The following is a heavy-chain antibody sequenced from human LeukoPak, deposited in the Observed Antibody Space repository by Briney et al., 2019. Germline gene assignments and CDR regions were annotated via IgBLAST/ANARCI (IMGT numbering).Heavy chain of an antibody. Sequence: ASVKVSCKASVSTFTISAMQWVRQARGQPLGGIGWIVVGSGNRNSAQKFQERVTITRALSTSTAHMELSVLRVADTAASYYSADLAGATIHAYWGQGTLVTVSS. CDR2: IVVGSGNR. V-gene: IGHV1-58*02. J-gene: IGHJ4*02. CDR3: SADLAGATIHAY. CDR1: VSTFTISA. D-gene: IGHD1-26*01.